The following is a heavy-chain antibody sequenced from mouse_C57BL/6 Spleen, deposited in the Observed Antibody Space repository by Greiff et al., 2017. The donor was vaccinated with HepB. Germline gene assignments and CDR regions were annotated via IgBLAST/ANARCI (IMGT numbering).Heavy chain of an antibody. Sequence: VQLQQSGAELVRPGASVTLSCKASGYTFTDYEMHWVKQTPVHGLEWIGAIDPETGGTAYNQKFKGKAILTADKSSSTAYMELRSLTSEDSAVYYCTRGGMVTTTYWGQGTTLTVSS. D-gene: IGHD2-2*01. CDR2: IDPETGGT. V-gene: IGHV1-15*01. CDR3: TRGGMVTTTY. CDR1: GYTFTDYE. J-gene: IGHJ2*01.